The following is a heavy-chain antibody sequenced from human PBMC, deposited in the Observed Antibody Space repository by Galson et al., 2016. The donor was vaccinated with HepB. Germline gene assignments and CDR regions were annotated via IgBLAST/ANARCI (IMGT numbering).Heavy chain of an antibody. Sequence: SLRLSCAASGFTFSSYAMNWVRQAPGKGLEWVSGIRDSGGITDYADSVKGRFTISRDNSKNTLCLQMNSLRDEDTAVYYCSKDRGRAYDFWGGPRWSLGMDVWGPGTTVTVSS. CDR2: IRDSGGIT. V-gene: IGHV3-23*01. CDR3: SKDRGRAYDFWGGPRWSLGMDV. J-gene: IGHJ6*02. D-gene: IGHD3-3*01. CDR1: GFTFSSYA.